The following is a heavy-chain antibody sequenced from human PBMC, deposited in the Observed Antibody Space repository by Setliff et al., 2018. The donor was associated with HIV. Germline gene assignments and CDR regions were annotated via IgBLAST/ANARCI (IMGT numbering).Heavy chain of an antibody. D-gene: IGHD3-9*01. CDR1: GFSFSRYN. Sequence: GGSLRLSCAASGFSFSRYNMNWVRQAPGKGLECLSYISSTSSTIYYADSVKGRFTISRDNAKNSLYLQLNSLRPEDTAVYYCARVSLQYFDWPSYAMDVWGQGTTVTVSS. CDR2: ISSTSSTI. J-gene: IGHJ6*02. CDR3: ARVSLQYFDWPSYAMDV. V-gene: IGHV3-48*01.